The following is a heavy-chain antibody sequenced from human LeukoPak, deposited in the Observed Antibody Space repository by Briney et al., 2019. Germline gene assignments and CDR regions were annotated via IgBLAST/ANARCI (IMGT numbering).Heavy chain of an antibody. J-gene: IGHJ4*02. CDR3: ARQSSSSYHYFDY. Sequence: GGSLRLSCAASGFTFSSYWMSWVRQAPGKGLEWVANIKQDVSEKYYVDSVKGRFTISRDNAKNSLYLQMNSLRAENTAVYYCARQSSSSYHYFDYWGQGTLVTVSS. D-gene: IGHD6-13*01. CDR1: GFTFSSYW. V-gene: IGHV3-7*01. CDR2: IKQDVSEK.